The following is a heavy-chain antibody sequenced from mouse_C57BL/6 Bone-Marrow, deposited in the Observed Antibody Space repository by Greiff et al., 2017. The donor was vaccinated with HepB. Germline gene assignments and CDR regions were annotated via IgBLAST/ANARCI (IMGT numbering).Heavy chain of an antibody. J-gene: IGHJ2*01. V-gene: IGHV5-4*03. CDR1: GFTFSSYA. Sequence: EVMLVESGGGLVKPGGSLKLSCAASGFTFSSYAMSWVRQTPEKRLEWVATISDGGSYTYYPDNVKGRFTISRDNAKNNLYLQMSHLKSEDTAMYYCARGPLRSDYWGQGTTLTVSS. CDR2: ISDGGSYT. CDR3: ARGPLRSDY. D-gene: IGHD1-1*01.